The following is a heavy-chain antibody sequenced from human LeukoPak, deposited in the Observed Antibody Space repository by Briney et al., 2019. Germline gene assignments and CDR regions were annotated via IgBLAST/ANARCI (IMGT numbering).Heavy chain of an antibody. CDR3: ARGGGLDV. Sequence: GGSLRLSCAASGFTFTRYWMYWVRQAPGKGLEWVASINHNGNVNYYVDSVKGRFTISRDNAKNSLYLQMSNLRAEDTAVYFCARGGGLDVWGQGATVTVSS. D-gene: IGHD3-16*01. CDR1: GFTFTRYW. J-gene: IGHJ6*02. CDR2: INHNGNVN. V-gene: IGHV3-7*03.